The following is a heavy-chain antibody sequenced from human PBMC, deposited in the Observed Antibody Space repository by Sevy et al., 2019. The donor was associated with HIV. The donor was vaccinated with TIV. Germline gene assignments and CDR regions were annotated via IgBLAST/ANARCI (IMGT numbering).Heavy chain of an antibody. J-gene: IGHJ4*02. CDR3: ANGISARLDY. Sequence: SETLSLSCTVSGDSISGYYWSWIRRPPGKGLEWIGYIYYSGITNYNPSLKSRVTISADTSKNQISLNLSSVTAADTAAYYCANGISARLDYWGQGTLATVSS. D-gene: IGHD6-6*01. CDR1: GDSISGYY. CDR2: IYYSGIT. V-gene: IGHV4-59*01.